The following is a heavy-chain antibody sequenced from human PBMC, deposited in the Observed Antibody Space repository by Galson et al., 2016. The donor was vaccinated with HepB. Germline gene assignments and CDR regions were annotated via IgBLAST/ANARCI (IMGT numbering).Heavy chain of an antibody. CDR2: MHPDGSLR. CDR1: GSPFSTSW. CDR3: ARDPSWGAVDI. J-gene: IGHJ3*02. D-gene: IGHD7-27*01. Sequence: SLRLSCAASGSPFSTSWLAWVRQGPAGKKLEWVALMHPDGSLRFYGDSVKGRFTVSRDNAENSGYLQMNSLRDEDTATYFCARDPSWGAVDIWGQGTTVTVSS. V-gene: IGHV3-7*01.